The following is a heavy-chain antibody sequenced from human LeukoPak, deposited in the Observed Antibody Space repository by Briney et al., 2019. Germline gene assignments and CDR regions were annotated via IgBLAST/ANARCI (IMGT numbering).Heavy chain of an antibody. CDR2: FNPNSGGT. CDR1: GYTFTGYH. D-gene: IGHD6-13*01. V-gene: IGHV1-2*02. CDR3: ARLSGIAAAVGY. J-gene: IGHJ4*02. Sequence: ASVKVSCKASGYTFTGYHMHWVRQAPGQGLEWMGWFNPNSGGTNYAQKFQGRVTMTRDTSISTAYMELSRLRSDDTAVYYCARLSGIAAAVGYWGQGTLVTVSS.